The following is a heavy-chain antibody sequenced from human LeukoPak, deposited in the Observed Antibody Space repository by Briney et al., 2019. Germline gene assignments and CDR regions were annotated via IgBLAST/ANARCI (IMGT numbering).Heavy chain of an antibody. Sequence: SETLSLTCAVYSGSFSPYLWSWIRQPPGKGLEWIAEISHSGNANYNPSFKSRVAISVDPSKNQFSLTMNSVTAADTAVYYCARRRNWNDVLDSWGQGTLVTVSS. CDR2: ISHSGNA. D-gene: IGHD1-1*01. CDR3: ARRRNWNDVLDS. CDR1: SGSFSPYL. V-gene: IGHV4-34*01. J-gene: IGHJ4*02.